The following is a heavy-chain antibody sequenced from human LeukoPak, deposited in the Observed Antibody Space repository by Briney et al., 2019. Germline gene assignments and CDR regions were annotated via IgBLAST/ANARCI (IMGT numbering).Heavy chain of an antibody. Sequence: PGGSLRLSCAASGFAFSSSWIHWVRQAPGKGLVWVSRVNPDGSTTNYADSVKGRFTISRDNARNTLYLQMNSLRAEDTAVYYRARDSLGGWYKRMDVWGQGTRSPSP. CDR1: GFAFSSSW. V-gene: IGHV3-74*01. CDR3: ARDSLGGWYKRMDV. D-gene: IGHD6-19*01. CDR2: VNPDGSTT. J-gene: IGHJ6*02.